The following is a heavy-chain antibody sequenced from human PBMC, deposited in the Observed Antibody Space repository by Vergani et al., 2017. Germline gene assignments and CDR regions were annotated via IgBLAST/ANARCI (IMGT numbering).Heavy chain of an antibody. CDR2: IKHSGNT. V-gene: IGHV4-34*01. CDR3: AGTAMGVLDY. Sequence: QVQLQQWGAGLLKPSETLSLTCAVYGGSFSGYYWSWICQPPGEGLGWIGEIKHSGNTNYNPSLKSRVTISVDASKNQFSLKLSSVTAAATAVYYCAGTAMGVLDYWGQGTLVTVSS. CDR1: GGSFSGYY. J-gene: IGHJ4*02. D-gene: IGHD5-18*01.